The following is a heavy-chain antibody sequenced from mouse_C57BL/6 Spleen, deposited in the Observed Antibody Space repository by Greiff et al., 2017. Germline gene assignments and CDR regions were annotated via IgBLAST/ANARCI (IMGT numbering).Heavy chain of an antibody. CDR1: GYTFTSYW. CDR3: ARNDSSGYFDY. Sequence: QVQLQQPGAELVMPGASVKLSCKASGYTFTSYWMHWVKQRPGQGLEWIGEIDPSDSYTNYNQKFKGKSTLTVDKSSSTAYMQLSILTSEDSAVYYCARNDSSGYFDYWGQGTTLTVSS. D-gene: IGHD3-2*02. J-gene: IGHJ2*01. V-gene: IGHV1-69*01. CDR2: IDPSDSYT.